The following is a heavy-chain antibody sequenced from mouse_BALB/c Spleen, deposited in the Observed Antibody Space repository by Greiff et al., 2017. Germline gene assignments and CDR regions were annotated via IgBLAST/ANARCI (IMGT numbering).Heavy chain of an antibody. Sequence: QVQLQQSGAELVKPGASVKLSCKASGYTFTSYYMYWVKQRPGQGLEWIGEINPSNGGTNFNEKFKSKATLTVDKSSSTAYMQLSSLTSEDSAVYYCTRSYDGYFDYWGQGTTLTVSS. CDR2: INPSNGGT. D-gene: IGHD2-3*01. CDR3: TRSYDGYFDY. CDR1: GYTFTSYY. V-gene: IGHV1S81*02. J-gene: IGHJ2*01.